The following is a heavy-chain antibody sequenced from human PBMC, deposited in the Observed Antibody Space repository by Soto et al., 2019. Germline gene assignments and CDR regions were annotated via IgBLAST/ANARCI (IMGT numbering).Heavy chain of an antibody. CDR3: ATDSSSWYGAVY. D-gene: IGHD6-13*01. J-gene: IGHJ4*02. CDR2: FDPEDGET. V-gene: IGHV1-24*01. CDR1: GYTLTELS. Sequence: ASVKVSCKVSGYTLTELSMHWVRQAPGKGLEWMGGFDPEDGETIYAQKFQGRVTMTEDTSTDTAYMELSSLRSEDTAVYYCATDSSSWYGAVYWGQGTLVTVSS.